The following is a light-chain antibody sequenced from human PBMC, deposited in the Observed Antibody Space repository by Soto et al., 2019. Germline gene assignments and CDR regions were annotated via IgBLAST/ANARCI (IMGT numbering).Light chain of an antibody. CDR3: QQSKSFPLT. CDR2: IAS. Sequence: DLPMTQSPSSVSASVGDRVTITCRASQDINSWLTWYQQKPGKAPKVLIYIASRLQPGVPSRFSGRGSGTDFSLTISNLQPEDFATYFCQQSKSFPLTFGGGTKVEIK. V-gene: IGKV1-12*01. CDR1: QDINSW. J-gene: IGKJ4*01.